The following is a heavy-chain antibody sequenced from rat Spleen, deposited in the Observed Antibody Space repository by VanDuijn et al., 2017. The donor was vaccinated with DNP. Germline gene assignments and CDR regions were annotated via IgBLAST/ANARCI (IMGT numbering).Heavy chain of an antibody. CDR1: GYSITSNV. CDR3: ARGLNCGGFSYSWYVDF. J-gene: IGHJ1*01. D-gene: IGHD1-11*01. V-gene: IGHV3-1*01. Sequence: EVQLQESGPGLVKPSQSLSLTCSVTGYSITSNVWAWIRKFPGIKMEWMGYISYSGSTGYNPSLKSRISITRDTSKNQFFLQLNSVTTEDIATYYCARGLNCGGFSYSWYVDFWGPGTMVTVSS. CDR2: ISYSGST.